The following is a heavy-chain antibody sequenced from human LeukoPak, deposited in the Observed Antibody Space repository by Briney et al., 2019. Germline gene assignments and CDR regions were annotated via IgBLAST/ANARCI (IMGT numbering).Heavy chain of an antibody. CDR1: GGSISSGSYY. CDR3: ASGAPRSGFY. Sequence: SQTLSLTCTVSGGSISSGSYYWSWIRQPAGKGLEWIGRIYTSGSTNYNPSLKSRVTISKDTSKNQFSLKLSSVTAADTAVYYCASGAPRSGFYWGQGTLVTVSS. V-gene: IGHV4-61*02. J-gene: IGHJ4*02. D-gene: IGHD5-18*01. CDR2: IYTSGST.